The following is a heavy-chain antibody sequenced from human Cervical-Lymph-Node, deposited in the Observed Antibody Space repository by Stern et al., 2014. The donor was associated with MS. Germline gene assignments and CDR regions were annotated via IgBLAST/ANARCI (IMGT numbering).Heavy chain of an antibody. CDR1: GYTLTELS. CDR2: FAPEDGET. Sequence: VQLVESGGEVKKPGASVKVSCKVSGYTLTELSMHWVRQAPGKGLEWMGAFAPEDGETHYAQQFQGRFTLSEETSTDTAYMELSSLRSEDTAVYYCATRRRYGSGWYVLYFDYWGQGTLVTVSS. J-gene: IGHJ4*02. V-gene: IGHV1-24*01. D-gene: IGHD6-19*01. CDR3: ATRRRYGSGWYVLYFDY.